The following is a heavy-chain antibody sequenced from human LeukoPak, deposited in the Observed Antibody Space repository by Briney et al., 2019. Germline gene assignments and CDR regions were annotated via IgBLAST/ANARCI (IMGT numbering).Heavy chain of an antibody. CDR2: IKHDGSEK. D-gene: IGHD2/OR15-2a*01. CDR3: ARDSKEFDY. J-gene: IGHJ4*02. Sequence: GGSLRLSCAASGFTFSSNWMSWVRQAPGKGLEWVANIKHDGSEKYYVDSVKGRFTISRDNAKNSLYLQMNSLRAEDTAVYYCARDSKEFDYWGQGTLVTVSS. V-gene: IGHV3-7*01. CDR1: GFTFSSNW.